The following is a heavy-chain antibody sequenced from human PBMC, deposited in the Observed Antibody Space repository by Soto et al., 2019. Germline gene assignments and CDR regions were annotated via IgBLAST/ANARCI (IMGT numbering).Heavy chain of an antibody. V-gene: IGHV1-69*12. Sequence: QVQLVQSGAEVKKPGSSVKVSCKASGGTFSTSVVTWVRQAPGQGLEWMGGIIPISGTANYAQNFQGRVKITAEESTSTAYMELSSLRSEDTAVYYRATPRYSYGYSFDYWGQGTLVTVSS. CDR3: ATPRYSYGYSFDY. CDR1: GGTFSTSV. CDR2: IIPISGTA. D-gene: IGHD5-18*01. J-gene: IGHJ4*02.